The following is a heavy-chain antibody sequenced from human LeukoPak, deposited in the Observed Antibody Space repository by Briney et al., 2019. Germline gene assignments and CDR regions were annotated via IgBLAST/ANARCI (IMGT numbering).Heavy chain of an antibody. V-gene: IGHV3-23*01. J-gene: IGHJ4*02. Sequence: GGSLRLSCAASVTLDNYAMSWVRQAPGKGPEWVSFISASGGSTHYADSVKGRFTISRDNSKNTLYLQINSLRAEDTATYYCAKGAQYDFWSGYTLEYFDVWGKGTPVTVSS. D-gene: IGHD3-3*01. CDR1: VTLDNYA. CDR3: AKGAQYDFWSGYTLEYFDV. CDR2: ISASGGST.